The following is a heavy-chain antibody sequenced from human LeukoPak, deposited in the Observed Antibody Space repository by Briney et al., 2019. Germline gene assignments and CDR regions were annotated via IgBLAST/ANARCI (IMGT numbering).Heavy chain of an antibody. Sequence: PSETLSLTCAVYGGSFSGYYWSWIRQPPGKGLEWIGEINHSGSTKYNPSLKSRVTISVDTSENQFSLNLSSVTAADTAVYYCASRTGRRLLWFGELTRGAFDIWGQGTMVTVSS. J-gene: IGHJ3*02. V-gene: IGHV4-34*01. CDR3: ASRTGRRLLWFGELTRGAFDI. CDR2: INHSGST. CDR1: GGSFSGYY. D-gene: IGHD3-10*01.